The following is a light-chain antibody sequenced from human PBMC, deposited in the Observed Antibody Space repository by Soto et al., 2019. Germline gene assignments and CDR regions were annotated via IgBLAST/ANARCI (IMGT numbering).Light chain of an antibody. CDR2: DNN. V-gene: IGLV1-51*01. CDR1: SSNIRDNY. Sequence: QSVLTQPPSVSAAPGQKGTISCSGSSSNIRDNYVSWYQQLPGTAPKLLIYDNNKRPSGIPDRFSGSKSGTSATLGITGLQTGDEADYYCGTWDSSLSAGVFGTGTKLTVL. J-gene: IGLJ1*01. CDR3: GTWDSSLSAGV.